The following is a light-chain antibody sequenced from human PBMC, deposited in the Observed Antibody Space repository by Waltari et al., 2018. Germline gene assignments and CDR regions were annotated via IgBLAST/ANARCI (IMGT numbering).Light chain of an antibody. J-gene: IGKJ1*01. CDR1: QSSSTW. Sequence: DIQMTQSPSTPSAFVGDRVTITCRASQSSSTWLAWYQQKPGKAPKLLIYKASRLESGVPSRFSGSGSGTEFTLTISSLQPDDFATYYCQQNNVFPWTFGQGTKVEIK. CDR2: KAS. CDR3: QQNNVFPWT. V-gene: IGKV1-5*03.